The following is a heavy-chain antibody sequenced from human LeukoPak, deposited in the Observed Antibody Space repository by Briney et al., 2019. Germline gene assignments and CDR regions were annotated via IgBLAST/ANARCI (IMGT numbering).Heavy chain of an antibody. CDR2: IYYSGST. CDR1: GGSISSSSYY. D-gene: IGHD4-23*01. V-gene: IGHV4-39*01. Sequence: ASETLSLTCTVSGGSISSSSYYWGWIRQPPGKGLEWIGNIYYSGSTYYSPSLKSRVAISVGTSKNHFSLKLSSVTAADTAVYYCARQDYGGIDYWGQGTLVTVSS. CDR3: ARQDYGGIDY. J-gene: IGHJ4*02.